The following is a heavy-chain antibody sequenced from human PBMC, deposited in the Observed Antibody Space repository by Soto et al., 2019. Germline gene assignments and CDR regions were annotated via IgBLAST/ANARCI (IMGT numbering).Heavy chain of an antibody. J-gene: IGHJ4*02. V-gene: IGHV3-23*01. Sequence: GGSLRLSCAASGFTFNSFAMSWVRQAPGKGLDWVSGISGGGVAMYYADSVKGRFTISRDNSKNTLYLQMNSLTAEDTAVYFCAKNQDVGSGTYYNKYGTNSPLLNWGQGTLVTVSS. CDR2: ISGGGVAM. D-gene: IGHD3-10*01. CDR3: AKNQDVGSGTYYNKYGTNSPLLN. CDR1: GFTFNSFA.